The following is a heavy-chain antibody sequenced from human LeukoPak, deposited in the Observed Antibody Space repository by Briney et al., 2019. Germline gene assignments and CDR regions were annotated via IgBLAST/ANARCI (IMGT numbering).Heavy chain of an antibody. CDR1: GFTFSSYG. V-gene: IGHV3-30*02. Sequence: GGSLRLSCAASGFTFSSYGMHWVRQAPGKGLEWVAVIRYEGSNKYYADSVKGRFTISRDNSKNTLYLQLNSLRAEDTAVYYCAKNRGGSYYSGSDYWGQGTLVTVSS. CDR2: IRYEGSNK. CDR3: AKNRGGSYYSGSDY. D-gene: IGHD1-26*01. J-gene: IGHJ4*02.